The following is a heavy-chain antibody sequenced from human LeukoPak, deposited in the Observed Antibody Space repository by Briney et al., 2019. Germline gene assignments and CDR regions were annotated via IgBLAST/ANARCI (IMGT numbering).Heavy chain of an antibody. Sequence: KPSETLSLTCTVSGGSISSGNFHWSWLRQPPGKGLEAIGSIYYSGRTYYNSSLNSRLTISVDTTKNQFSLRLSSVTAADTAVYFCARVLAGSQFDYWGRGILVTVSS. J-gene: IGHJ4*02. CDR3: ARVLAGSQFDY. V-gene: IGHV4-39*01. CDR1: GGSISSGNFH. D-gene: IGHD1-26*01. CDR2: IYYSGRT.